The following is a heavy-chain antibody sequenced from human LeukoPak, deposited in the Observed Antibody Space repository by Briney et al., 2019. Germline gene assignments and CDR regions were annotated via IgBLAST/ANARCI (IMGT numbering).Heavy chain of an antibody. CDR2: IYYSGST. CDR3: ASIKYYYGSGNHDY. Sequence: SETLSLTCTVSGGSMSSYYWTWIRQPPGKGLEWIGSIYYSGSTYYNPSLKSRVTISVDTSKNQFSLKLSSVTAADTAVYYCASIKYYYGSGNHDYWGQGTLVTVSS. V-gene: IGHV4-39*01. CDR1: GGSMSSYY. J-gene: IGHJ4*02. D-gene: IGHD3-10*01.